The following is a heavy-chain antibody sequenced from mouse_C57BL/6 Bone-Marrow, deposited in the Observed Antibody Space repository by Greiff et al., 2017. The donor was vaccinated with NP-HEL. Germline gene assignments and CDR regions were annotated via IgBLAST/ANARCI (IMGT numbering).Heavy chain of an antibody. CDR2: ISDGGSYT. CDR1: GFTFSSYA. J-gene: IGHJ1*03. CDR3: ARDPLYYGGSFYWYFDV. V-gene: IGHV5-4*01. D-gene: IGHD1-1*01. Sequence: EVMLVESGGGCGKPGGSLKLSCAASGFTFSSYAMSWVRQTPEKRLEWVATISDGGSYTYYPDNVKGRFTISRDNAKNNLYLQMSHLKSEDTAMYYCARDPLYYGGSFYWYFDVWGTGTTVTVSS.